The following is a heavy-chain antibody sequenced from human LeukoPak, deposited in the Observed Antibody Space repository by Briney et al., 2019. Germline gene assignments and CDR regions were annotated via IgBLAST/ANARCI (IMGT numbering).Heavy chain of an antibody. V-gene: IGHV4-39*01. CDR1: GGSISSSSYY. D-gene: IGHD6-13*01. CDR2: IYYSGST. J-gene: IGHJ5*02. CDR3: ARQRRQSSSWYQNWFDP. Sequence: SETLSLTCTVSGGSISSSSYYWGWIRQPPGKWLGWIGSIYYSGSTYYNPSLKSRVTISVDTSKNQFSLKLSSVTAADTAVYYCARQRRQSSSWYQNWFDPRGQGTLVTVSS.